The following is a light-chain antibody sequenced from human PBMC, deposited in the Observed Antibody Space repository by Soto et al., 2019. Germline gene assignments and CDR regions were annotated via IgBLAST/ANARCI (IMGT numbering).Light chain of an antibody. CDR1: SSDVGSYNR. CDR2: EVS. Sequence: QSVLTQPPSVSGSPGQSVTISCPGTSSDVGSYNRVSWYQQPPGTAPKLMIYEVSNRPSGVPDRFSGSKSGNTASLTISGLQPEDEADYYCNSYTSSNTYVFGTGTKVTVL. CDR3: NSYTSSNTYV. J-gene: IGLJ1*01. V-gene: IGLV2-18*02.